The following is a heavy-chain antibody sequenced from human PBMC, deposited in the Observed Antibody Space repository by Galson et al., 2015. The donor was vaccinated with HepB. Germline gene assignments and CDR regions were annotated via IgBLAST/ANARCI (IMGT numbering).Heavy chain of an antibody. J-gene: IGHJ4*02. CDR3: ARQNDYVWGSYDY. Sequence: ETLSLTCTVSGGSISSYYWSWIRQPPGKGLEWIGYIYYSGSTNYNPSLKSRVTISVDTSKNQFSLKLSSVTAADTAVYYCARQNDYVWGSYDYWGQGTLVTVSS. CDR1: GGSISSYY. CDR2: IYYSGST. D-gene: IGHD3-16*01. V-gene: IGHV4-59*08.